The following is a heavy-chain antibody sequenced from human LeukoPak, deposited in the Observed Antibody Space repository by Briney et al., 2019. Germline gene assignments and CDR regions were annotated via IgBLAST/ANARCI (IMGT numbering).Heavy chain of an antibody. CDR3: AVCRDGYNSGAFDI. CDR1: GYTFTSYD. Sequence: ASVKVSCKASGYTFTSYDINWVRQATGQGLEWMGWMNPNSGNTGYAQKFQGRVTITRNTSISTAYMELSSLRSEDTAVYYCAVCRDGYNSGAFDIWGQGTMVTVSS. J-gene: IGHJ3*02. CDR2: MNPNSGNT. V-gene: IGHV1-8*03. D-gene: IGHD5-24*01.